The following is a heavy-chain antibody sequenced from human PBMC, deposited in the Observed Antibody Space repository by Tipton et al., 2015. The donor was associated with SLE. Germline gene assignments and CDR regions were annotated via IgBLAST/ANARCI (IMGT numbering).Heavy chain of an antibody. Sequence: TLSLTCAVSGGSISFDYWSWIRQSAGRGLEWIGRIYSSGDRDYNPSLRSRVTMSIDASQNRVSLRLKSVTAADTAVYYCARSDGGYWGQGTLVTVSS. CDR1: GGSISFDY. CDR2: IYSSGDR. J-gene: IGHJ4*02. D-gene: IGHD3-16*01. V-gene: IGHV4-4*07. CDR3: ARSDGGY.